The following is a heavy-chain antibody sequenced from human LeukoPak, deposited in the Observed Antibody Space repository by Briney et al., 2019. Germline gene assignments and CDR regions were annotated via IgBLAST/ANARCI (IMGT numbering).Heavy chain of an antibody. J-gene: IGHJ4*02. CDR1: GFTFSTSS. D-gene: IGHD3-10*01. CDR3: AKDLHYGSADY. Sequence: PGGSLRLSCAASGFTFSTSSMNWVRQAPGKGLEWVSAISSTSTYIYYADSVKGRFTISRDNAKNALYLQMNSLRAEDTAVYYCAKDLHYGSADYWGQGTLVTVSS. CDR2: ISSTSTYI. V-gene: IGHV3-21*01.